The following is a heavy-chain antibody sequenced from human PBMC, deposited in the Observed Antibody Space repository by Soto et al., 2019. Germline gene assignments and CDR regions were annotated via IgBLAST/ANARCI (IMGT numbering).Heavy chain of an antibody. CDR2: IYYSGST. CDR1: GGSISSSSYY. CDR3: ARLLRYFDWLTYFDY. V-gene: IGHV4-39*01. Sequence: QLQLQESGPGLVKPSETLSLTCTVSGGSISSSSYYWGWIRQPPGKGLEWIGSIYYSGSTYYNPSLKSRVTISVDTSKNQFSLKLSSVTAADTAVYYCARLLRYFDWLTYFDYWGQGTLVTVSS. J-gene: IGHJ4*02. D-gene: IGHD3-9*01.